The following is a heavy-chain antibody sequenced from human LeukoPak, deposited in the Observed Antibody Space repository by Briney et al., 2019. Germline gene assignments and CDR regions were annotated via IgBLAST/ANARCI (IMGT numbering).Heavy chain of an antibody. Sequence: SDTLSLTCTVSGYSIGSGYYWDWIRQTPGKGVEWVGSIHHSGATYYNPSLKSRVTISMDESRGPVSLALSCVRAADTALYFCARHPPRPSWDFDGLGQGTQGIVCS. V-gene: IGHV4-38-2*02. D-gene: IGHD1-26*01. CDR1: GYSIGSGYY. J-gene: IGHJ4*02. CDR3: ARHPPRPSWDFDG. CDR2: IHHSGAT.